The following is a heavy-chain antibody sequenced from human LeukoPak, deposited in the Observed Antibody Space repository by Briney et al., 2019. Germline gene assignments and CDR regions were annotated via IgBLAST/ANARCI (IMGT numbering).Heavy chain of an antibody. CDR2: INPNSGGT. D-gene: IGHD2-2*01. CDR1: GYTFTGYY. CDR3: AGERQVPAANDAFDI. Sequence: ASVKVSCKASGYTFTGYYMHWVRQAPGQGLEWMGWINPNSGGTNYAQKFQGRVTMTRDTSISTAYMELSRLRSDGTAVYYCAGERQVPAANDAFDIWGQGTMVTVSS. J-gene: IGHJ3*02. V-gene: IGHV1-2*02.